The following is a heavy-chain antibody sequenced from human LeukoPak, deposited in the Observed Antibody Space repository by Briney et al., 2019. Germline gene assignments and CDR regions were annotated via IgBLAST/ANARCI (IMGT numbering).Heavy chain of an antibody. Sequence: PSETLSLTCAVYGGSFSGYYWSWIRQPPGKGLEWIGEINHSGSTNYNPSLKSRVTISVDTSKNQFSLKLSSVTAADTAVYYCARHGVDQDYGPYYFDYWGQGTPVTVSS. CDR2: INHSGST. CDR1: GGSFSGYY. CDR3: ARHGVDQDYGPYYFDY. V-gene: IGHV4-34*01. J-gene: IGHJ4*02. D-gene: IGHD4/OR15-4a*01.